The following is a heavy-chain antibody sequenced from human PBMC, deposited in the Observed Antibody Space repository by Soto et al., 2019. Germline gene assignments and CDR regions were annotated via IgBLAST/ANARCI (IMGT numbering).Heavy chain of an antibody. CDR3: GRLEGLATISYYFDY. J-gene: IGHJ4*02. V-gene: IGHV4-39*01. CDR1: GGSVSSSSYY. CDR2: VYYSGST. Sequence: QLQLQESGPGLVKPSETLSLTCTVSGGSVSSSSYYWGWVRQPPGKGLEWIGSVYYSGSTYYNPSLESRVTISVDKSKSQFSLKVMSLSAADTAVYYCGRLEGLATISYYFDYWGQGALVTVST. D-gene: IGHD3-9*01.